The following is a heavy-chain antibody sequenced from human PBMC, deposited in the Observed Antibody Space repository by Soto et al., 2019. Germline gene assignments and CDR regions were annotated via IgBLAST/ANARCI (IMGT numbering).Heavy chain of an antibody. CDR1: GFSLTTSGVG. CDR2: IYWDDDK. CDR3: AHRTPTVTWWFDP. V-gene: IGHV2-5*02. Sequence: QITLKESGPTLVKPTQTLTLTCTFSGFSLTTSGVGVGWIRQPPGKALEWLARIYWDDDKRYSPSLKRRRTITKATSKNQVALTMTNMHPADTATYFCAHRTPTVTWWFDPWGQGTLVTVSS. D-gene: IGHD4-17*01. J-gene: IGHJ5*02.